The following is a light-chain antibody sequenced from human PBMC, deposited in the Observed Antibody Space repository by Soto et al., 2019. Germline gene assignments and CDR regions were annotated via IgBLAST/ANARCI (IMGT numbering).Light chain of an antibody. J-gene: IGLJ2*01. Sequence: QSALTQPASVSESPGQSITISCTGSSSDVDVSTFVSWYRQHPGKAPELIIYEVSNRSSGVSNRFSGSKSGNTASLTISGLQAEDEADYYCSSYTTSHTLVFGGGTKLTVL. V-gene: IGLV2-14*01. CDR2: EVS. CDR3: SSYTTSHTLV. CDR1: SSDVDVSTF.